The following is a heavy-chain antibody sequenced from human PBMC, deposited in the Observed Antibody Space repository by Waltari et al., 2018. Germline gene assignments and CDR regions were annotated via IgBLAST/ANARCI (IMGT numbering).Heavy chain of an antibody. D-gene: IGHD2-15*01. CDR3: ARCGGGSCYQSGAFDI. Sequence: EVQLVESGGGLVKPGGPLRLSCAASGFTFRRYSMVWLRQAPGKGLEWVSSISSNSNYIYYADSVKGRFTISRDNTRNSLYLQMNSLRAEDTALYFCARCGGGSCYQSGAFDIWGQGTTVTVSS. CDR2: ISSNSNYI. CDR1: GFTFRRYS. V-gene: IGHV3-21*01. J-gene: IGHJ3*02.